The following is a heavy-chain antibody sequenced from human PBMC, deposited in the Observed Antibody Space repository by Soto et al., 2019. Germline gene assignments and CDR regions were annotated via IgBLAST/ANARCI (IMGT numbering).Heavy chain of an antibody. CDR1: GYTLTELS. V-gene: IGHV1-24*01. CDR3: AKVIAAGTYSDY. Sequence: ASVKVSCKVSGYTLTELSMHWVRQAPGKGLEWMGGFDPEDGETIYAQKFQGRVTMTEDTSTDTAYMELNSLRAEDTAVYYCAKVIAAGTYSDYWGQGTLVTVSS. D-gene: IGHD6-13*01. J-gene: IGHJ4*02. CDR2: FDPEDGET.